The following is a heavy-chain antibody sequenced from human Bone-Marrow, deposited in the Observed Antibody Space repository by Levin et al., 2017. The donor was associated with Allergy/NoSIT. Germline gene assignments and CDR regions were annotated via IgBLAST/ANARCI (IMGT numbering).Heavy chain of an antibody. Sequence: LSLPCATSGFPFRNGYMSWVRQAPGKGLEWVGRIKSTTDGGAADYAAPVKGRFTISRSDSEKTVYLQMNSLKAEDTAVYYCTTMHGGKVFTFDYWGQGTLVTVSS. CDR2: IKSTTDGGAA. J-gene: IGHJ4*02. CDR1: GFPFRNGY. CDR3: TTMHGGKVFTFDY. V-gene: IGHV3-15*01. D-gene: IGHD4-23*01.